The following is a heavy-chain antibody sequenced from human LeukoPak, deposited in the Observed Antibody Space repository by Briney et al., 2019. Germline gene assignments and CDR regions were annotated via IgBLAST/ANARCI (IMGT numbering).Heavy chain of an antibody. CDR2: INPNSGGT. J-gene: IGHJ4*02. CDR3: ARGHYGGSFDY. D-gene: IGHD4-23*01. CDR1: GYTFTGYY. Sequence: ASVKVSCKASGYTFTGYYMHWVRQAPGQGLEWMGWINPNSGGTNCAQKFQGRATMTRDTSISTAYMELSRLRSDDTAVYYCARGHYGGSFDYWGQGTLVTVSS. V-gene: IGHV1-2*02.